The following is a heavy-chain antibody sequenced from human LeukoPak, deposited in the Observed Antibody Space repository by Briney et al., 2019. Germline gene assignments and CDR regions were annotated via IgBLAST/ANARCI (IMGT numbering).Heavy chain of an antibody. CDR2: ISGSGGST. V-gene: IGHV3-23*01. CDR1: GFTFSSYA. CDR3: AKVGFGGGYYFDY. Sequence: GGSLRLSCAVSGFTFSSYAISWVRQAPGKGLEWVSAISGSGGSTYYADSVRGRFTISRDNSKNTLYLQMNSLRAEDTAVYYCAKVGFGGGYYFDYWGQGTLDTVSS. J-gene: IGHJ4*02. D-gene: IGHD3-16*01.